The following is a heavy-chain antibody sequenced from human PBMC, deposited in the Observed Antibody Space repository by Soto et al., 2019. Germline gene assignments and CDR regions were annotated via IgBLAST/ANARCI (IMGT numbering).Heavy chain of an antibody. CDR3: ARGGKEVTPSWYFDL. CDR1: GFTFSSYG. Sequence: QVQLVESGGGVVQPGRSLRLSCAASGFTFSSYGMHWVRQAPGKGLEWVAVIWYDGSNKYYADSVKGRFTIYRDNSKNPLYLQMNSLRAEDTAVYYCARGGKEVTPSWYFDLWGRGTLVTVSS. CDR2: IWYDGSNK. D-gene: IGHD1-26*01. J-gene: IGHJ2*01. V-gene: IGHV3-33*01.